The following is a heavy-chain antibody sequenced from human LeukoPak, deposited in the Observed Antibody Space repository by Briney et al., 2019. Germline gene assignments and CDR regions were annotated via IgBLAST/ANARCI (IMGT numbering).Heavy chain of an antibody. CDR2: IKEDGSER. J-gene: IGHJ3*02. V-gene: IGHV3-7*03. CDR1: AFIFSGHW. D-gene: IGHD3-22*01. Sequence: GGSLRLSCGGSAFIFSGHWMNWVRRTPGKGLEWVASIKEDGSERQYVDSVKGRFSISRDNTKGSLFLQLNSLRAEDTAVYYCARDFHYYDSSGPPGIWGQGTMVTVSS. CDR3: ARDFHYYDSSGPPGI.